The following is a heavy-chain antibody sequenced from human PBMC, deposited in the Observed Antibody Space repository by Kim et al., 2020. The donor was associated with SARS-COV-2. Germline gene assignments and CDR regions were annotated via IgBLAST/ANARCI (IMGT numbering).Heavy chain of an antibody. D-gene: IGHD3-10*01. CDR1: GGSISSSCYC. V-gene: IGHV4-39*07. J-gene: IGHJ3*02. CDR2: FYYSGST. Sequence: SETLSLTCTVSGGSISSSCYCWGWLRQPPGLGLEWFSSFYYSGSTYHTPTLKSSITIEADTYKNYFSLKSITATAAAADVYYCDLAADYYDI. CDR3: DLAADYYDI.